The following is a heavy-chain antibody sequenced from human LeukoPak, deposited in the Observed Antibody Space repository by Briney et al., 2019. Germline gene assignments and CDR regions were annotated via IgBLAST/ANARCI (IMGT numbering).Heavy chain of an antibody. V-gene: IGHV3-74*01. D-gene: IGHD3-22*01. CDR2: INSDGSGS. J-gene: IGHJ4*02. CDR3: ARANYDSSGYPRYYFDY. Sequence: GGSLRLSCAASGFTFSSSWMHWVRQAPGKGLVWVSRINSDGSGSSYADSLKGRFTISRDNAKNSLYLQMNSLRAEDTAVYYCARANYDSSGYPRYYFDYWGQGTLVTVSS. CDR1: GFTFSSSW.